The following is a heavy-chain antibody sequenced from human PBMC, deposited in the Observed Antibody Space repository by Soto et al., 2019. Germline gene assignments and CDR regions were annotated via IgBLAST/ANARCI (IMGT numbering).Heavy chain of an antibody. D-gene: IGHD2-2*02. CDR2: INPSGGST. Sequence: GASVKVSCKASVYTFTSYYINWVRQATRQGLEWMGRINPSGGSTNYAQKFQGRVTMTRDTSTSTVYMELSSLRSEDTAVYYCAREDYCSSTNCYNFDYWGQGTLVTVSS. CDR1: VYTFTSYY. J-gene: IGHJ4*02. CDR3: AREDYCSSTNCYNFDY. V-gene: IGHV1-46*03.